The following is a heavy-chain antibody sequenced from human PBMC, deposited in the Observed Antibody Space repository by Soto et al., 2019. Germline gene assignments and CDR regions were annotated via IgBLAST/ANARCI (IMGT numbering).Heavy chain of an antibody. Sequence: SETLSLTCTVSGGSISSYYWSWIRQPPGKGLEWIGYIYYSGSTNYNPSLKSRVTISVDTSKNQFSLKLSSVTAADTAVYYCARGPSTTYAFDIGGQGTMVTVSS. CDR3: ARGPSTTYAFDI. J-gene: IGHJ3*02. D-gene: IGHD2-2*01. V-gene: IGHV4-59*01. CDR1: GGSISSYY. CDR2: IYYSGST.